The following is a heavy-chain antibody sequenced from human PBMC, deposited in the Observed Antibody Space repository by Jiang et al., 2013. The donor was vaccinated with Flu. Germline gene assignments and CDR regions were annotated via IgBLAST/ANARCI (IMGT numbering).Heavy chain of an antibody. CDR3: ARLYDKSNDFWSGYSGMSYGMDV. Sequence: VQLVESGAEVKKPGESLKISCKGSGYSFTSYWIGWVRQMPGKGLEWMGIIYPGDSDTRYSPSFQGQVTISADKSISTAYLQWSSLKASDTAMYYCARLYDKSNDFWSGYSGMSYGMDVWGQGTTVTVSS. V-gene: IGHV5-51*01. D-gene: IGHD3-3*01. CDR1: GYSFTSYW. J-gene: IGHJ6*02. CDR2: IYPGDSDT.